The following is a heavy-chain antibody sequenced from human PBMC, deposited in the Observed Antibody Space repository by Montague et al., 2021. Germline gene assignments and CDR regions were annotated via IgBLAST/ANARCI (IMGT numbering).Heavy chain of an antibody. CDR3: ARDVGRYTPVGYFDS. CDR2: IHYTGYT. CDR1: GASFNYGYYY. D-gene: IGHD2-2*02. J-gene: IGHJ4*02. V-gene: IGHV4-31*01. Sequence: SQTLSLTCNVSGASFNYGYYYWTWIRQHPGQGLVWIGYIHYTGYTHSNLSLNSPLTLSVYTSQYPFSLMPNSVTAADTAVYYCARDVGRYTPVGYFDSWGQGTRVIVSS.